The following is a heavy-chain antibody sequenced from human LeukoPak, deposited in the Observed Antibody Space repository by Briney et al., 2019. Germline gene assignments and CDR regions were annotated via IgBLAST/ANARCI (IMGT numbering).Heavy chain of an antibody. D-gene: IGHD5-24*01. V-gene: IGHV1-24*01. J-gene: IGHJ4*02. CDR3: AAGEWEQLLDY. CDR2: FDPGDGKI. Sequence: ASVKVSCKVSGHTLTELSLHWVRQAPGKGLEWMGGFDPGDGKIIYAQKFQGRVTMTEDTSTETAYMEFNSLGSEDTAVYYCAAGEWEQLLDYWGQGTLVTVSS. CDR1: GHTLTELS.